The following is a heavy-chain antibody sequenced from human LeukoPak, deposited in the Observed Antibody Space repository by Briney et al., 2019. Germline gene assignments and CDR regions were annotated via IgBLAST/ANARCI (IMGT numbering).Heavy chain of an antibody. J-gene: IGHJ4*02. V-gene: IGHV3-11*06. Sequence: GGSLRLSCAPSVLTLRKYYVRGMRHAPEKGLEWVSYIGTISSYTKYADSVTARFTISRDNAKNSLYLQMNSLRAEDTAVYYCAAHHGELGYFDYWDQGTLVTVSS. D-gene: IGHD1-26*01. CDR1: VLTLRKYY. CDR3: AAHHGELGYFDY. CDR2: IGTISSYT.